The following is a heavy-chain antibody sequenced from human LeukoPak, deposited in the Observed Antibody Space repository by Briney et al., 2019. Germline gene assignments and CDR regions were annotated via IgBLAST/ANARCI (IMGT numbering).Heavy chain of an antibody. CDR2: FHYSGTT. V-gene: IGHV4-59*11. D-gene: IGHD6-13*01. CDR3: ARAGSVADARYYYYYMDV. J-gene: IGHJ6*03. CDR1: GGSISSHY. Sequence: PSETLSLTCTVSGGSISSHYWSWIRQPPGKGPEWIGYFHYSGTTSYSPSLESRVTMSIDTSKNQFSLKLTSITPADTAVYYCARAGSVADARYYYYYMDVWGEGTTVTVSS.